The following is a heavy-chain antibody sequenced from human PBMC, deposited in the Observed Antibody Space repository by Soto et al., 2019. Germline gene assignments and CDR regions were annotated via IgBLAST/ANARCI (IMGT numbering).Heavy chain of an antibody. CDR2: IYSGGST. V-gene: IGHV3-53*01. Sequence: PGGSLRLSCAASGFTVSGNYMTWVRQAPGKGLEWVSVIYSGGSTYYADSVKGRFTISRDNSKNTLFLQMNSLRAEDTAVYYCARGLVGANNWSDSWGQGTLVTVSS. CDR3: ARGLVGANNWSDS. CDR1: GFTVSGNY. D-gene: IGHD1-26*01. J-gene: IGHJ5*01.